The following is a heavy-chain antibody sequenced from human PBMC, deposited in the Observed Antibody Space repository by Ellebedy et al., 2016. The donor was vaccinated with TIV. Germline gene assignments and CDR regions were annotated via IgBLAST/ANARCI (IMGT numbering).Heavy chain of an antibody. CDR1: GFTFSTYT. V-gene: IGHV3-21*01. CDR2: ISISSELI. CDR3: ARNVNYAHDY. Sequence: GGSLRLSXAASGFTFSTYTMDWVRQAPGKGLEWVSSISISSELIFYADSVRGRATISRDNAKNSVYLQISSLRADDTAVYYCARNVNYAHDYWGQGTLVTVSS. D-gene: IGHD1-7*01. J-gene: IGHJ4*02.